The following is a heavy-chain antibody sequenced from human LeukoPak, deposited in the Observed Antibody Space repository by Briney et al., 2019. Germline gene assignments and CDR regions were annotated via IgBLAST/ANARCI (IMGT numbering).Heavy chain of an antibody. Sequence: GRSLRLSCAASGFIFTNYGMHWVRQAPGKGLDWVAVTYYDGSNKFYADSVKGRFTISRDNSKNTLYLQMNGLREEDTAVYYCAKGPLLPDHWGQGALVTVSS. V-gene: IGHV3-30*18. D-gene: IGHD1-26*01. CDR1: GFIFTNYG. CDR2: TYYDGSNK. CDR3: AKGPLLPDH. J-gene: IGHJ4*02.